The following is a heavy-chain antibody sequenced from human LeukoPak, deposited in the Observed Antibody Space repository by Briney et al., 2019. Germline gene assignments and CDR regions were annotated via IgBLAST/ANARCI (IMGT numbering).Heavy chain of an antibody. V-gene: IGHV1-69*13. CDR1: GGTFSRYA. Sequence: ASVKVSCKASGGTFSRYAISWVRQAPGQGLEWMGGIIPIFGTANYAQKFQGRVTITADESTSTAYMELSSLRSEDTAVFYCARDRYDSSGYYYETGYYGMDVWGQGTTVTVSS. CDR2: IIPIFGTA. D-gene: IGHD3-22*01. J-gene: IGHJ6*02. CDR3: ARDRYDSSGYYYETGYYGMDV.